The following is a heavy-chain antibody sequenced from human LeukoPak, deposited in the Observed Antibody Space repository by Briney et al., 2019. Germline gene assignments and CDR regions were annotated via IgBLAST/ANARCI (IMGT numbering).Heavy chain of an antibody. J-gene: IGHJ4*02. CDR2: IYSSGST. Sequence: PSETLSLTCTVSGGSISSYYWSWIRQPARKGLEWIGRIYSSGSTNYNPSLKSRVTMSVDTSKNQVSLKLSSVTAADTAVYYCARQYSSLSSYDYWGQGTLVTVSS. V-gene: IGHV4-4*07. CDR1: GGSISSYY. CDR3: ARQYSSLSSYDY. D-gene: IGHD6-19*01.